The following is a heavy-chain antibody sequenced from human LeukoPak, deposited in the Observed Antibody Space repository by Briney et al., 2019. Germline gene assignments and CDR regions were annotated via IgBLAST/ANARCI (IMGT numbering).Heavy chain of an antibody. V-gene: IGHV3-30-3*01. CDR2: ISYDGSNK. J-gene: IGHJ4*02. CDR3: ARDKFAMVRGVPSD. CDR1: GFTFSSYA. D-gene: IGHD3-10*01. Sequence: GRSLRLSCAASGFTFSSYAMHWVRQAPGKGLEWVAVISYDGSNKYYADSVKGRFTISRDNSKNTLYLQMNSLRAEDTAVYYCARDKFAMVRGVPSDWGQGTLVTVSS.